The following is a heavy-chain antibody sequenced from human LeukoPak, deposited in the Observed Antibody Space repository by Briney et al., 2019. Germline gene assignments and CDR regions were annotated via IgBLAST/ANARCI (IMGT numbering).Heavy chain of an antibody. J-gene: IGHJ4*02. Sequence: QPGGSLRLSCAASGFTFSSYAMLWVRQAPGKGLEWVAVISYDGSNKYYADSVKGRFTISRDNSKNTLYLQMNSLRAEDTAVYYCARDRHGLVVVTAHKDYWGQGTLVTVSS. D-gene: IGHD2-21*02. CDR2: ISYDGSNK. V-gene: IGHV3-30-3*01. CDR3: ARDRHGLVVVTAHKDY. CDR1: GFTFSSYA.